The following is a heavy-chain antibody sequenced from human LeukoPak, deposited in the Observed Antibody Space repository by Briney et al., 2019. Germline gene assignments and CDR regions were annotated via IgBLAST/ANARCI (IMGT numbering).Heavy chain of an antibody. V-gene: IGHV4-30-4*01. Sequence: WVRQPPGKGLEWIGYIYYSGSTYYNPSLKSRVTISVDTSKNQFSLKLSSVTAADTAVYYCARESVVVVPAAIVHYYYMDVWGKGTTVTVSS. CDR2: IYYSGST. CDR3: ARESVVVVPAAIVHYYYMDV. J-gene: IGHJ6*03. D-gene: IGHD2-2*02.